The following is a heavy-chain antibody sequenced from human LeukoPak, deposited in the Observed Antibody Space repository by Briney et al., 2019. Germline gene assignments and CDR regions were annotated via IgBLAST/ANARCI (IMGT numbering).Heavy chain of an antibody. J-gene: IGHJ3*02. CDR1: GGSISSYY. Sequence: SETLSLTCTVSGGSISSYYWSWIRQPPGKGLEWIGYIYYSGSTNYNPSLKSRVTMSVDTSKNQFSLKLSSVTAADTAVYYCARVEGDGDYYDSSGYYYSAFDIWGQGTMVTVSS. D-gene: IGHD3-22*01. CDR2: IYYSGST. V-gene: IGHV4-59*12. CDR3: ARVEGDGDYYDSSGYYYSAFDI.